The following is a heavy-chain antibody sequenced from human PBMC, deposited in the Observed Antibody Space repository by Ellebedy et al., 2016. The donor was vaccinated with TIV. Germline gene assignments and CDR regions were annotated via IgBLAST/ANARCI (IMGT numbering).Heavy chain of an antibody. D-gene: IGHD3/OR15-3a*01. CDR1: GFTFSTYW. Sequence: PGGSLRLSCAASGFTFSTYWMSWVRQAPGKGLEWVANIKFDGSEKYYVASVKGRFTVFRDNAKKSLFLQLDSLRAEDTAVYYCARWFDDSWTGCDTWGQGTLVTVSS. CDR2: IKFDGSEK. J-gene: IGHJ5*02. CDR3: ARWFDDSWTGCDT. V-gene: IGHV3-7*02.